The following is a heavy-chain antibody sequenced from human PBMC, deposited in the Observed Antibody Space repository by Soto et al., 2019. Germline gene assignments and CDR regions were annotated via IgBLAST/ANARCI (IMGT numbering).Heavy chain of an antibody. CDR2: IDWDDDK. J-gene: IGHJ5*02. CDR3: ARGRPDGPGSDP. V-gene: IGHV2-70*11. CDR1: GFSLSTSGMC. Sequence: SGPTLVNPTQTLTLTCTFSGFSLSTSGMCVSWIRQPPGKALEWLARIDWDDDKYYSTSLKTRLTISKDTSKNQVVLTMTNMDPVDTARYSCARGRPDGPGSDPWGKGTLVTVSS.